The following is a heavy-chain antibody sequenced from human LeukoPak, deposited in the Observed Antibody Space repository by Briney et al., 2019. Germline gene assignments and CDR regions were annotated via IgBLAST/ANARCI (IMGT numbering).Heavy chain of an antibody. D-gene: IGHD3-10*01. Sequence: TGGSLRLSCGASGFTFSSYSMNWVRQAPGKGLEWVSYISSSSSTIYYADSVKGRFTISRDNAKNSLYLQMNSLRDEDTAVYYCAREIPVLLGCGGAFDYWGQGTLVTVSS. J-gene: IGHJ4*02. CDR3: AREIPVLLGCGGAFDY. CDR1: GFTFSSYS. V-gene: IGHV3-48*02. CDR2: ISSSSSTI.